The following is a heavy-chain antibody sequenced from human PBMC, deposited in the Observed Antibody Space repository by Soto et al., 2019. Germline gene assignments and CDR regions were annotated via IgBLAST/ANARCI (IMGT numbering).Heavy chain of an antibody. D-gene: IGHD1-26*01. CDR2: MSATGGA. Sequence: QVQLQESGPGLVEPSETLSLTCNVSGDSISNYYWTWIRQSAGKGLEWIGRMSATGGAAYNPSLESRLTLSRDTSKNELSLSLKFVTAADTAVYFCTRDQSGTPDIWGQGTMVTVS. J-gene: IGHJ3*02. CDR1: GDSISNYY. CDR3: TRDQSGTPDI. V-gene: IGHV4-4*07.